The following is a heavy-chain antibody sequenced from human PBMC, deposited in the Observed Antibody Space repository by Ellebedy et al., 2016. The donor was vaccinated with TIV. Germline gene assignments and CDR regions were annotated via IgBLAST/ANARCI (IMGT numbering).Heavy chain of an antibody. D-gene: IGHD3-10*01. CDR3: AREPMVRGVIRRGYAMDV. CDR2: IWYDGSNK. J-gene: IGHJ6*02. CDR1: GFTFSSYG. Sequence: GEPLKISXAASGFTFSSYGMHWVRQAPGRGLEWVAVIWYDGSNKYYVDSVKGRFTISRDNSKNTLYLQMNSLRAEDTAVYYCAREPMVRGVIRRGYAMDVWGQGTTVTVSS. V-gene: IGHV3-33*01.